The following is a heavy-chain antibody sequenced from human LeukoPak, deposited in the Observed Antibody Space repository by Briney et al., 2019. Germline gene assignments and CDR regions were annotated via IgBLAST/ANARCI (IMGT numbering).Heavy chain of an antibody. CDR2: ISAYNGNT. J-gene: IGHJ6*03. Sequence: EASVTVSCKASGYTFTSYGISWVRQAPGQGLEWMGWISAYNGNTNYAQKLQGRVTMTADTSTSTAYMELRSLRSDDTAVYYCARGRIAVAAFYYYYMDVWGKGTTVTVSS. V-gene: IGHV1-18*01. CDR3: ARGRIAVAAFYYYYMDV. CDR1: GYTFTSYG. D-gene: IGHD6-19*01.